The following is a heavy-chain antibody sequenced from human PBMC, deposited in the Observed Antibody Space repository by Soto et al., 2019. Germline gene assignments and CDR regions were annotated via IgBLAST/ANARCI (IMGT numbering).Heavy chain of an antibody. CDR1: GFTFSNYA. J-gene: IGHJ4*02. Sequence: GGSLRLSCAASGFTFSNYAMHWVRQAPGKGLEWVAVISYDGSNKYYADSVKGRFTISRDNSQSTLYLQMNSPTAEDTADYYCARRPTPYFFDYWGQVTLVTVSS. CDR2: ISYDGSNK. V-gene: IGHV3-30-3*01. CDR3: ARRPTPYFFDY.